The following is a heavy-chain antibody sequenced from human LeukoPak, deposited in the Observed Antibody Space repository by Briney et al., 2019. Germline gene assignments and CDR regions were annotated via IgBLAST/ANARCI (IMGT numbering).Heavy chain of an antibody. D-gene: IGHD2-2*01. CDR2: IYYSGST. J-gene: IGHJ4*02. V-gene: IGHV4-59*08. CDR3: ARLEVVGFDY. Sequence: SETLSLTCTVSGGPISSYYWSWIRQPPGKGLEWIGYIYYSGSTNYNPSLKSRVTISVDTSKNQFSLKLSSVTAADTAVYYCARLEVVGFDYWGQGTLVTVSS. CDR1: GGPISSYY.